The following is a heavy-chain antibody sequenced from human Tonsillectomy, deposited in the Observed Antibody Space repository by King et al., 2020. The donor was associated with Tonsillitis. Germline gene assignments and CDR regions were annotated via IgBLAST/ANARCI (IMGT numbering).Heavy chain of an antibody. V-gene: IGHV3-30*09. D-gene: IGHD6-13*01. CDR1: GFTFNTCA. J-gene: IGHJ3*01. Sequence: VQLVESGGGVVQPGRSLRLSCAASGFTFNTCAMNWVRQAPGKGLEWVAVVSFDGSNEYYADSVEGRFAISRDNSKNTLYLQMNSPTTEDTAVYYCAREGIGAADNAFDVWGQGTVVTVSS. CDR3: AREGIGAADNAFDV. CDR2: VSFDGSNE.